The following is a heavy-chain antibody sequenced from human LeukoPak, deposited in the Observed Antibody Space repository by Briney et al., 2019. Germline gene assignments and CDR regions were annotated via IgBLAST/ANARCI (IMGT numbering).Heavy chain of an antibody. CDR2: ISSRGELT. J-gene: IGHJ4*02. CDR1: GFTFSTYA. D-gene: IGHD3-22*01. V-gene: IGHV3-23*01. Sequence: GGSLRLSCAVSGFTFSTYAMSWVRQAPGKGLEWVSSISSRGELTFHADSVKGRFTISRDNTRNTLYLQMNSLRAEDTAVYYCATNYYDSSRAASDYWGQGTLVTVP. CDR3: ATNYYDSSRAASDY.